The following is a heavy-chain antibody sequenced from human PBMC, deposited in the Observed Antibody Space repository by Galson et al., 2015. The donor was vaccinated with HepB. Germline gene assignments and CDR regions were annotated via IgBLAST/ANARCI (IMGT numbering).Heavy chain of an antibody. CDR1: GFTFSSYA. D-gene: IGHD1-26*01. J-gene: IGHJ4*02. CDR3: ARPRGTKVGATTLPFDY. V-gene: IGHV3-30-3*01. CDR2: ISYDGSNK. Sequence: SLRLSCAASGFTFSSYAMHWVRQAPGKGLEWVAVISYDGSNKYYADSVKGRFTISRDNSKNTLYLQMNSLRAEDTAVYYCARPRGTKVGATTLPFDYWGQGTLVTVSS.